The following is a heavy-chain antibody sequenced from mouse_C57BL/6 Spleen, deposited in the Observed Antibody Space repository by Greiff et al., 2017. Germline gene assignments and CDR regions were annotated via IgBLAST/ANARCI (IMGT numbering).Heavy chain of an antibody. V-gene: IGHV2-6-1*01. CDR3: ARQGGYDYDEAWFAY. Sequence: VQGVESGPGLVAPSQSLSITCTVPGFSLTSYGVHWVRQPPGKGLEWLVVIWSDGSTTYNSALKSRLSISKDNSKSQVFLKMNSLQTDDTAMYYCARQGGYDYDEAWFAYWGQGTLVTVAA. CDR2: IWSDGST. D-gene: IGHD2-4*01. J-gene: IGHJ3*01. CDR1: GFSLTSYG.